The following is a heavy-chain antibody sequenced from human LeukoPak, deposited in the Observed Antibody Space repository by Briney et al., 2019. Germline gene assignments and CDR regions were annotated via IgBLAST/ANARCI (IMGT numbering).Heavy chain of an antibody. CDR3: ATDGSGTSFPYYFES. D-gene: IGHD3-10*01. CDR1: GFFFTSSG. CDR2: IGSDGSKQ. Sequence: GGSLRLSCAASGFFFTSSGMNWVRQAPGKGLEWVTFIGSDGSKQYYADSVKSRFSISRDNSRNTVSLQMNSLRLEDTAVYYCATDGSGTSFPYYFESWGQGTLVTVSS. V-gene: IGHV3-30*02. J-gene: IGHJ4*02.